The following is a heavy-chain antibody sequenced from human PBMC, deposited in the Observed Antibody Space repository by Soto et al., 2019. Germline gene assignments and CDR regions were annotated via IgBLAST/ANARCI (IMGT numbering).Heavy chain of an antibody. V-gene: IGHV4-59*01. Sequence: SETLSLTCTVSGGSISSYYWSWIRQPPGKGLEWIGYIYYSGSTNYNPSLKSRVTISVDTSKNQFSLKLSSVTAADTAVYYCARFKSAPPYYFDYWGQGTLVTVSS. CDR2: IYYSGST. CDR1: GGSISSYY. CDR3: ARFKSAPPYYFDY. J-gene: IGHJ4*02.